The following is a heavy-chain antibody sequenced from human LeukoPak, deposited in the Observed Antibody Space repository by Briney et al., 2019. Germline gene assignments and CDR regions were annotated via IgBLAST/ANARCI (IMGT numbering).Heavy chain of an antibody. Sequence: GGSLRLSCAASGFPFSRYSMTWVRQAPGKGLEWVANIKPDGTTKFYVDSVKGRFTISRDNALNSLYLQMNSLRAEDTAVYYCAKDLSDGSPYYFDYWGQGTLVTVSS. CDR3: AKDLSDGSPYYFDY. V-gene: IGHV3-7*03. D-gene: IGHD5-24*01. CDR1: GFPFSRYS. CDR2: IKPDGTTK. J-gene: IGHJ4*02.